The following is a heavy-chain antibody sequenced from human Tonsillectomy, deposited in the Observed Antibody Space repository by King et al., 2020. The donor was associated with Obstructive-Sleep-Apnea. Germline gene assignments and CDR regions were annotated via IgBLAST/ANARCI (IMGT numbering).Heavy chain of an antibody. J-gene: IGHJ4*02. D-gene: IGHD1-26*01. V-gene: IGHV3-7*01. CDR2: IKQDGSEE. CDR1: GFTFRSYW. CDR3: AAYTNGNDY. Sequence: VQLVESGGGLVQPGGSLRLSCETSGFTFRSYWMTWVRQAPGKGLEWVANIKQDGSEENYVDSVKGRFTISRDNTKNSLYLQMNNLRVEDTAVYYCAAYTNGNDYWGQGTLVTVSS.